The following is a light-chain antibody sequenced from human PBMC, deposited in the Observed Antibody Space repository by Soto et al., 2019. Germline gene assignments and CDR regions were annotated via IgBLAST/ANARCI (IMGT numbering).Light chain of an antibody. V-gene: IGLV2-14*01. J-gene: IGLJ2*01. Sequence: QSALPQPASVSGSPGQSITISCSDVADYKYVSWYQHHPGKAPKLIIYEVSNRPSGVSNRFSGSKSGNTASLTISGLQAEDEADYYCSSYTRSSTLVFGGGTKLTVL. CDR2: EVS. CDR3: SSYTRSSTLV. CDR1: DVADYKY.